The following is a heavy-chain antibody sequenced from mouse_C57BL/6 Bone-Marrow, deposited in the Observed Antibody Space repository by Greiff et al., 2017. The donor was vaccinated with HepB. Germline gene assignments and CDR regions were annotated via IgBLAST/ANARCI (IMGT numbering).Heavy chain of an antibody. CDR2: IHPNSGST. CDR3: ARGFITTVVAPFDY. CDR1: GYTFTSYW. D-gene: IGHD1-1*01. J-gene: IGHJ2*01. V-gene: IGHV1-64*01. Sequence: VQLQQPGAELVKPGASVKLSCKASGYTFTSYWMHWVKQRPGQGLEWIGMIHPNSGSTNYNEKFKSKATLTVDKSSSTAYMQLSSLTSEDSAVDYCARGFITTVVAPFDYWGQGTTLTVSA.